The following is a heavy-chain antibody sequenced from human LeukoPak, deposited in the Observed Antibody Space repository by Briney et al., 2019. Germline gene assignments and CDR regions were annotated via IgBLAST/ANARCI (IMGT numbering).Heavy chain of an antibody. CDR2: IRSKAYGGTT. J-gene: IGHJ4*02. V-gene: IGHV3-49*04. CDR3: TRLMYCSGGSCYSFDY. CDR1: GFTFSSYA. D-gene: IGHD2-15*01. Sequence: SLTLSCAASGFTFSSYAMSWVRQPPGKGLEWVGFIRSKAYGGTTEYAAAVKGRFTISRDDSKSIAYLQMNSLKTEDTAVYYCTRLMYCSGGSCYSFDYWGQGTLVTVSS.